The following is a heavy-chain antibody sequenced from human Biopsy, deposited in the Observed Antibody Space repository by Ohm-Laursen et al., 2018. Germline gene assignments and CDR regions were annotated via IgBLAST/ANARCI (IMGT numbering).Heavy chain of an antibody. CDR2: IWYDGSNK. CDR1: GFTFSSYG. V-gene: IGHV3-33*01. J-gene: IGHJ6*02. D-gene: IGHD3-10*01. CDR3: ARDRYYGSESYYSHYNMDV. Sequence: SLRLSCAAPGFTFSSYGIHWVRQAPGKGLEWVAVIWYDGSNKYSADSVKGRFSTSRDNSKNTVYLQMNSLRAADTAVYYCARDRYYGSESYYSHYNMDVWGQGTTVSVSS.